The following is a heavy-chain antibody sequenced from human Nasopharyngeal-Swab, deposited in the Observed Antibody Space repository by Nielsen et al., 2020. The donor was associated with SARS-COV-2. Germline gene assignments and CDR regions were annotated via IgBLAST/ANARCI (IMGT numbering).Heavy chain of an antibody. D-gene: IGHD3-9*01. J-gene: IGHJ4*02. CDR2: ISGSVGNT. CDR3: AKPFLNDILIGYPPASSFDY. CDR1: GFAFSNYA. Sequence: GESLKISCAASGFAFSNYAMNWVRQAPGKGLEWVSVISGSVGNTDYADSVKGRFTISRDNSKNTLYLQMNSLRVEDTAVYYCAKPFLNDILIGYPPASSFDYWGQGALVTVSS. V-gene: IGHV3-23*01.